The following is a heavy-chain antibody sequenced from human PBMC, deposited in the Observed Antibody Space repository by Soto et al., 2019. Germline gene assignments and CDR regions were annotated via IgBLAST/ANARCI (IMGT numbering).Heavy chain of an antibody. D-gene: IGHD3-22*01. Sequence: EVQLVESGGGLVQPGGSLRLSCAASGFTFSIYSMNWVRQAPGKGLEWVSYISSSSGTIHYADAVKGRFTISRDNAKNSLFLQMNSLRDEDTAVYYCATTYYYDPSGKSWGQGTLVTVSS. CDR3: ATTYYYDPSGKS. V-gene: IGHV3-48*02. CDR1: GFTFSIYS. CDR2: ISSSSGTI. J-gene: IGHJ5*02.